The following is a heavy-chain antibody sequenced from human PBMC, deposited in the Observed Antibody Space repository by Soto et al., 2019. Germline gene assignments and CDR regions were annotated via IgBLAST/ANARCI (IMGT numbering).Heavy chain of an antibody. CDR2: IGTAGDT. J-gene: IGHJ6*02. Sequence: EVQLVESGGGLVQPGGSLRLSCAASGFTFSSYDMHWVRQATGKGLEWVSAIGTAGDTYYPGSVKGRFTISRENAKNSLYLQMNSLRAEDTAVYYCARGPRGSRYGMDVWGQGTTVTVSS. CDR3: ARGPRGSRYGMDV. V-gene: IGHV3-13*01. D-gene: IGHD1-26*01. CDR1: GFTFSSYD.